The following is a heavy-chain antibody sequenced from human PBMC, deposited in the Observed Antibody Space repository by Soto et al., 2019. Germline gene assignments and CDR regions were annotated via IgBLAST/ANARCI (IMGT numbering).Heavy chain of an antibody. CDR1: GFTLSNYW. Sequence: GGSLRLSCAASGFTLSNYWMSWVRQAPGKGLEWVASIKLDGSEEFYVDSVRGRFTISRDNAKNSVYLQMNSLRAEDTALYYCAREMTTGTSDYWGQGSVVTVSS. V-gene: IGHV3-7*03. CDR2: IKLDGSEE. J-gene: IGHJ4*02. CDR3: AREMTTGTSDY. D-gene: IGHD4-17*01.